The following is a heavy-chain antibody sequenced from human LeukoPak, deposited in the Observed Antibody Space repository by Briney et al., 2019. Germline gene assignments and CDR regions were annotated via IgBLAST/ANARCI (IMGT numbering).Heavy chain of an antibody. V-gene: IGHV3-48*04. CDR2: ISSSGSTI. D-gene: IGHD3-10*01. CDR1: GFTFSSYG. J-gene: IGHJ4*02. CDR3: ARGLSMVRGVIGY. Sequence: PGGSLRLSCAASGFTFSSYGMSWVRQAPGEGLEWVSYISSSGSTIYYADSVKGRFTISRDNAKNSLYLQMNSLRAEDTAVYYCARGLSMVRGVIGYWGQGTLVTVSS.